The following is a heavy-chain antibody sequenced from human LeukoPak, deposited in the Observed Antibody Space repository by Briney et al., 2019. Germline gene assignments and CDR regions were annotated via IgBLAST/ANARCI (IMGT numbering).Heavy chain of an antibody. Sequence: SETLSLTCTVSGGSISSYYWSWIRQPPGMGLEWIGSIYYTGNTYYNASLKSQVSISIDTSKNQFSLKLTSVTAADTAVYYCARQTGSGLFILPGGQGTLVTVSS. CDR1: GGSISSYY. CDR2: IYYTGNT. J-gene: IGHJ4*02. CDR3: ARQTGSGLFILP. D-gene: IGHD3/OR15-3a*01. V-gene: IGHV4-39*01.